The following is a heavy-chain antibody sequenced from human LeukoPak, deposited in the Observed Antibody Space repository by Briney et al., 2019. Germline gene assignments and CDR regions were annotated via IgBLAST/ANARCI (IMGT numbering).Heavy chain of an antibody. D-gene: IGHD4/OR15-4a*01. CDR1: GFTFSGSA. J-gene: IGHJ4*02. CDR3: AKDPTHFRVWDDYDTNILSH. CDR2: IRSKANSYAT. Sequence: PGGSLRLSCAASGFTFSGSAMHWVRQASGKGLEWVGRIRSKANSYATAYAASVKGRFTISRDDSKNTTYLQMNSLRADDTAVYYCAKDPTHFRVWDDYDTNILSHWGQGTLVTVSS. V-gene: IGHV3-73*01.